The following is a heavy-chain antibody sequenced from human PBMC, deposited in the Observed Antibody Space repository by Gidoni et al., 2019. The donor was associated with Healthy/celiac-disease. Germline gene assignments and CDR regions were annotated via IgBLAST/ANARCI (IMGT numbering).Heavy chain of an antibody. V-gene: IGHV3-30-3*01. CDR2: ISYDGSNK. Sequence: QVQLVESVGGVVQPGRSLRLSCAASGFTFSSYAMHWVRLAPGKGLEWVAVISYDGSNKYYADSVKVRFTISRDNSKNTLYLQMNSLRAEDTAVYYCASARVVGATELDYWGQGTLVTVSS. CDR1: GFTFSSYA. D-gene: IGHD1-26*01. J-gene: IGHJ4*02. CDR3: ASARVVGATELDY.